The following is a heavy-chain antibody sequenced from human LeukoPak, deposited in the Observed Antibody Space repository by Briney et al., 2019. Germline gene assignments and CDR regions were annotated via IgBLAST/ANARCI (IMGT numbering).Heavy chain of an antibody. D-gene: IGHD2/OR15-2a*01. CDR3: ARDFYQRGD. CDR2: ISQTGTDI. Sequence: GGSLRLSCAASGFTFSDHYMTWIRQAPGKGLEWVSYISQTGTDINYADSVKGRFTISRDNAKNTLYLQVSSLRADDTAIYYCARDFYQRGDWGQGTLVTVSS. V-gene: IGHV3-11*05. J-gene: IGHJ4*02. CDR1: GFTFSDHY.